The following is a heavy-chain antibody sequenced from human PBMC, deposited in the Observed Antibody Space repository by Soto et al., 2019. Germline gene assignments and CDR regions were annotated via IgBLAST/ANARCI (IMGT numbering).Heavy chain of an antibody. CDR2: VHHSGSP. D-gene: IGHD6-13*01. CDR3: ADQTSAGYFDS. V-gene: IGHV4-34*01. CDR1: GGSSSIFY. J-gene: IGHJ4*02. Sequence: SETLSLTCAVYGGSSSIFYWSWIRQSPGKGLEWLGPVHHSGSPIYNPSLKTRATISLDASGNQFSLTLNSLTAADTAVYYCADQTSAGYFDSWGQGTLVTVSS.